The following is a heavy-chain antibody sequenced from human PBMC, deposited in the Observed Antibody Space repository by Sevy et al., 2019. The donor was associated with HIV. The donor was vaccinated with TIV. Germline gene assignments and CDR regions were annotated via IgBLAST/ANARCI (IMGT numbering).Heavy chain of an antibody. D-gene: IGHD2-8*01. Sequence: GGSLRISCAASGFTFSKYSMSWVRQPPGKGLGWVSTLSFGCGEINYADSVKGRFTISRDNSKSSVYLQMNNLRPEDTAVYYCAREGCTKPHDYWGQGTLVTVSS. V-gene: IGHV3-23*01. CDR1: GFTFSKYS. J-gene: IGHJ4*02. CDR2: LSFGCGEI. CDR3: AREGCTKPHDY.